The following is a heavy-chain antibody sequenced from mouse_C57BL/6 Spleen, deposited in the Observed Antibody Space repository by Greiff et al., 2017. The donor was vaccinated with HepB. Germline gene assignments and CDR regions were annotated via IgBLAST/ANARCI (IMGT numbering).Heavy chain of an antibody. J-gene: IGHJ2*01. V-gene: IGHV1-26*01. CDR2: INPNNGGT. D-gene: IGHD1-1*01. CDR1: GYTFTDYY. Sequence: EVQLQQSGPELVKPGASVKISCKASGYTFTDYYMNWVKQSHGKSLEWIGDINPNNGGTSYNQKFKGKATLTVDKSSSTAYMELRSLTSDDSAVYYCATVVKDYWGQGTTLTVSS. CDR3: ATVVKDY.